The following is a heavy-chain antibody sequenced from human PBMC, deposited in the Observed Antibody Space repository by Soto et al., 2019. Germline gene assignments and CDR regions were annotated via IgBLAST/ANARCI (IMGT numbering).Heavy chain of an antibody. D-gene: IGHD2-15*01. CDR3: ARGGEIVVVVSTTGRYFDY. CDR2: INHSGST. V-gene: IGHV4-34*01. CDR1: GGSFSGYY. J-gene: IGHJ4*02. Sequence: QVQLQQWGAGLLKPSETLSLTCAVYGGSFSGYYWTWIRQPPGKGLEWIGEINHSGSTNYNPSLKSPVTRSVDTSKHQFSLKLSSVTAADTAVYYCARGGEIVVVVSTTGRYFDYWGQGTLVTVSS.